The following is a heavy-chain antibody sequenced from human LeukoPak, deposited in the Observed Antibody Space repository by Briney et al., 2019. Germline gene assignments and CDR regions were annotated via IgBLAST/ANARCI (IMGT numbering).Heavy chain of an antibody. D-gene: IGHD2-15*01. V-gene: IGHV3-23*01. Sequence: GGSLRLSCAASGFTFSSYAMSWVRQAPGKGLEWVSAISGSGGTTYHADSMKGRFTISRDSSKNTLFLQMNRLRPEDAAVYYCAKAPVTTCRGAFCYPFDYWGLGTLVTVSS. CDR3: AKAPVTTCRGAFCYPFDY. CDR1: GFTFSSYA. J-gene: IGHJ4*02. CDR2: ISGSGGTT.